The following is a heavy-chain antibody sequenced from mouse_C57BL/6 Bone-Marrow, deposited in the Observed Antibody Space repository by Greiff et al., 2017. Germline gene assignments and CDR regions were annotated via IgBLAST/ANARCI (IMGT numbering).Heavy chain of an antibody. CDR3: ARAVVGAMDY. CDR2: IDPSDSYT. Sequence: QVQLKQPGAELVMPGASVKLSCKASGYTFTSYWMHWVKQRPGQGLEWIGEIDPSDSYTNYNQKFKGKSTLTVDKSSSTAYMQLSSLTSEDSAVYYCARAVVGAMDYWGQGTLVTVSA. D-gene: IGHD1-1*01. CDR1: GYTFTSYW. V-gene: IGHV1-69*01. J-gene: IGHJ4*01.